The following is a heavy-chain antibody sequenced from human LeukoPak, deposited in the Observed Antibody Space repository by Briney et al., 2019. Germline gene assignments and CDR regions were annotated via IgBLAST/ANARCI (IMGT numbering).Heavy chain of an antibody. CDR2: ISSSGSTI. V-gene: IGHV3-48*03. D-gene: IGHD3-22*01. CDR3: ARDENLYYDSSGLRY. J-gene: IGHJ4*02. CDR1: GFTFSSYE. Sequence: GGSLRLSCAASGFTFSSYEMKWVRRAPGKGLEWVSYISSSGSTIYYADSVKGRSTISRDNAKNSLYLQMNSLRAEDTAVYYCARDENLYYDSSGLRYWGQGTLVTVSS.